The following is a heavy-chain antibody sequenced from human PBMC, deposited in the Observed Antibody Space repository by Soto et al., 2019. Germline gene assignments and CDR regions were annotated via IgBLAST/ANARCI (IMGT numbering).Heavy chain of an antibody. J-gene: IGHJ4*02. CDR2: ISSDGSST. Sequence: GGSLRLSCAASGFTLSNYWMHWARQAPGKGLVWVSRISSDGSSTNYADSVKGRFTISRDNAKNTLHLQMNSLRAEDTAVYYCARVPYCSSSSCYSYFDSWGQGTLVTVS. D-gene: IGHD2-2*01. CDR3: ARVPYCSSSSCYSYFDS. CDR1: GFTLSNYW. V-gene: IGHV3-74*01.